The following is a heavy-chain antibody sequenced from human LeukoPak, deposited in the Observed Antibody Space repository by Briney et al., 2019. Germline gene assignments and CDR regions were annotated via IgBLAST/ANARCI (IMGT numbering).Heavy chain of an antibody. CDR2: ISGANGDT. CDR1: GYTFTSYG. V-gene: IGHV1-18*01. J-gene: IGHJ3*02. CDR3: ARRSSDDAFDI. Sequence: ASVKVSCKASGYTFTSYGISWVRQAHGQGFEWLGWISGANGDTYYTRRFQGRFSITPDTSTNTAYMELRSLRSDDTALYYCARRSSDDAFDIWGQGTMVTVSS.